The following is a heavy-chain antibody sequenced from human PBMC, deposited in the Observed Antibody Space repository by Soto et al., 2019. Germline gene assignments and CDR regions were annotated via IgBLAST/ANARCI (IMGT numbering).Heavy chain of an antibody. J-gene: IGHJ4*01. CDR2: IYSSGTT. V-gene: IGHV4-31*03. CDR1: GGSISSGNYY. D-gene: IGHD4-17*01. Sequence: PSETLSLTCTVSGGSISSGNYYWGWIRQHPEKGLEWIGYIYSSGTTYFNPSLLSRVGMSLDTSGNRFSLRLTSVTAADTAVYYCARGADYGDTVREYFFDFWGQGALVTVSS. CDR3: ARGADYGDTVREYFFDF.